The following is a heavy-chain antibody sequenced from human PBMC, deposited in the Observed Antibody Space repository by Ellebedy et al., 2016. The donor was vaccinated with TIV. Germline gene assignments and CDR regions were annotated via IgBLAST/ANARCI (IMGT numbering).Heavy chain of an antibody. CDR2: IDNAGDT. Sequence: GESLKISXAASGFTFSRYDMHWVRQSTRKGLEWVASIDNAGDTYYPGSVKGRFTISRESAKNSLYLQMNSLRVEDTAVHYCTRFEIISGGGYGMDVWGQGTTVTVSS. CDR3: TRFEIISGGGYGMDV. D-gene: IGHD3-16*01. V-gene: IGHV3-13*01. CDR1: GFTFSRYD. J-gene: IGHJ6*02.